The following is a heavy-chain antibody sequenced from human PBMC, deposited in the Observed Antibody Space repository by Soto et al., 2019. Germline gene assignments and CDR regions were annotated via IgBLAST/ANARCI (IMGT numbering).Heavy chain of an antibody. CDR2: IYYSGST. CDR3: ARGGYYDILTGYRPLFY. V-gene: IGHV4-59*01. CDR1: GGSISSYY. Sequence: TSETLSLTCTVSGGSISSYYWSWIRQPPGKGLEWIGYIYYSGSTNYNPSLKSRVTISVDTSKNQFSLKLSSVTAADTAVYYCARGGYYDILTGYRPLFYWGQGTLVTVSS. J-gene: IGHJ4*02. D-gene: IGHD3-9*01.